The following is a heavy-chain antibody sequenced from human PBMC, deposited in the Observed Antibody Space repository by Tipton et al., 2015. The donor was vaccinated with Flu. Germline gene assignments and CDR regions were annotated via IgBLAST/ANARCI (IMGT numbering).Heavy chain of an antibody. Sequence: SLRLSCAASGFTFSNFAMHWVRQAPGKGLEWVAGIWYDGSNKYYADSVKGRFTISGDNSKNTLYLQMNSLRAEDTAVYYCARGYDILTDGGGYFDYWGQGTLVTVSS. J-gene: IGHJ4*02. CDR3: ARGYDILTDGGGYFDY. CDR1: GFTFSNFA. D-gene: IGHD3-9*01. V-gene: IGHV3-33*01. CDR2: IWYDGSNK.